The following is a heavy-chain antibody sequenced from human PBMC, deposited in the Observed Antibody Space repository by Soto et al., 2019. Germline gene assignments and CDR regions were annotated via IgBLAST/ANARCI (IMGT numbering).Heavy chain of an antibody. CDR2: AHLSGRT. J-gene: IGHJ4*02. CDR3: AGSEATVLDY. V-gene: IGHV4-4*02. Sequence: QVQLQESGPGLVKPLGTLSLNCTVSGGSISSSNWWRVVRQPPGKGLEWIGEAHLSGRTNYNPSRQSQVTISVNTSKNQFFRKLRSVTAADTAVYSFAGSEATVLDYGGQGTLFTVSS. CDR1: GGSISSSNW. D-gene: IGHD4-17*01.